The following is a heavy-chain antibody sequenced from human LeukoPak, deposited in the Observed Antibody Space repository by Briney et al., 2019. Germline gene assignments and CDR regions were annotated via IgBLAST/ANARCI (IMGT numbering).Heavy chain of an antibody. CDR1: GYTFTGYY. CDR3: ATLDSGEQYYFDY. Sequence: ASVKVSCKASGYTFTGYYMHWVRQGPGQGLEWMGWINPNSGGTNYAQKFQGRVTMNRDTSISTAYMELSRLRSDDTAVYYCATLDSGEQYYFDYRGQGTLVTVSS. J-gene: IGHJ4*02. V-gene: IGHV1-2*02. D-gene: IGHD1/OR15-1a*01. CDR2: INPNSGGT.